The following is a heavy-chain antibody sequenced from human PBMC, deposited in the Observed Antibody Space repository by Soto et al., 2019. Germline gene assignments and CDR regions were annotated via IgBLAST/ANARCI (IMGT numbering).Heavy chain of an antibody. CDR1: GGSFSGYY. CDR2: INHSGST. J-gene: IGHJ4*02. D-gene: IGHD1-26*01. V-gene: IGHV4-34*01. Sequence: LSLTCAVYGGSFSGYYWSWIRQPPGKGLEWIGEINHSGSTNYNPSLKSRVTISVDTSKNQFSLKLSSVTAADTAVYYCARERRVGATVRPFDYWGQGTLVTVSS. CDR3: ARERRVGATVRPFDY.